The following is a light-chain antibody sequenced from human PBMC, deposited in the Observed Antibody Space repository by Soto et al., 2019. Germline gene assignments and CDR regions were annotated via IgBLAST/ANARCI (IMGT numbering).Light chain of an antibody. CDR3: QSYDSSLSGSVV. Sequence: QSVLTQPHSVSGAPGQRVTISCTGSSSNIGAGYDVHWYQQLPGTAPKLPIYGNSNRPSGVPDRFSGSKSGTSASLAITGLQAEDEADYYCQSYDSSLSGSVVFGGGTKLTVL. CDR1: SSNIGAGYD. V-gene: IGLV1-40*01. J-gene: IGLJ2*01. CDR2: GNS.